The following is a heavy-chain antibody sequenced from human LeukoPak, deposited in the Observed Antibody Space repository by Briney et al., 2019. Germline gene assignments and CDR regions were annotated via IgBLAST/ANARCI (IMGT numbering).Heavy chain of an antibody. Sequence: PGGSLRLSCAASGFTFNTYGMHWVRQTPCKGLEWVAVIWFDGSKIYYTDSVKGRFTISRDNSKNTLFLQMSSLRAEDSGVYYCARDLAKGRYFDYWGQGTLVTVSS. V-gene: IGHV3-33*01. CDR1: GFTFNTYG. J-gene: IGHJ4*02. CDR2: IWFDGSKI. CDR3: ARDLAKGRYFDY. D-gene: IGHD1-26*01.